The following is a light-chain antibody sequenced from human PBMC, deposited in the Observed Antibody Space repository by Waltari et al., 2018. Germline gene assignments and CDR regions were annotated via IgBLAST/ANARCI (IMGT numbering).Light chain of an antibody. CDR1: LLGNKY. Sequence: SYELTQPPSVSVSPGQTASITCSGDLLGNKYASWYQQKPGQSPLLVIYQDTNRPSGIPERFSGAKSGNAATLTISGTQAMDEADYYCQALGTGAWVFGGGTKLTVL. CDR3: QALGTGAWV. V-gene: IGLV3-1*01. CDR2: QDT. J-gene: IGLJ3*02.